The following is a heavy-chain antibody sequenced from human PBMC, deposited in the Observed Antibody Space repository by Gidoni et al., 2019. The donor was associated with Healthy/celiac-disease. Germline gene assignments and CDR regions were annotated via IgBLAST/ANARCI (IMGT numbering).Heavy chain of an antibody. Sequence: QVQLQQWGAGRLKPSETLSTTGAVYGGSFSGYYWSWIRQPPGKGLEGIGEINPSGSTNDNPSLTSRVPISVDTSKNQFSLKLSSVTAADTAVYYCARDRSYGMDVWGQGTTVTVSS. CDR2: INPSGST. V-gene: IGHV4-34*01. J-gene: IGHJ6*02. CDR3: ARDRSYGMDV. CDR1: GGSFSGYY.